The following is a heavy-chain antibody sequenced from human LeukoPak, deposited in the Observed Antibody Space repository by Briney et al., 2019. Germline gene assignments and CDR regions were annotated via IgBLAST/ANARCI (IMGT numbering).Heavy chain of an antibody. CDR3: VRAGRVATED. Sequence: GGSLGLSCEASGFTFSSYSMNWVRQAPGKGLEWVSSISTSSTYIYYADSVKGRFTISRDNAKNSLYLQMNSLRAEDTAIYYCVRAGRVATEDWGQGTLVTVSS. J-gene: IGHJ4*02. CDR1: GFTFSSYS. V-gene: IGHV3-21*01. CDR2: ISTSSTYI. D-gene: IGHD6-13*01.